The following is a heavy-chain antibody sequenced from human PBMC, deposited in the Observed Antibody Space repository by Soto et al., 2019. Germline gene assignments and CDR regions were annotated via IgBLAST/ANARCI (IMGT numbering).Heavy chain of an antibody. CDR2: IYWDDDK. J-gene: IGHJ6*02. CDR1: GFSLNTGGLG. V-gene: IGHV2-5*02. D-gene: IGHD2-21*02. CDR3: AHSRCGGDCLQSYSSHYYYGMDV. Sequence: QITLKESGPTLVKPTQTLTLTCTFSGFSLNTGGLGVGWIRQPPGKALEWLALIYWDDDKRYSPSLKSRLTISTDTSKSQVALTMTNMDPADTATYYSAHSRCGGDCLQSYSSHYYYGMDVWGQGTTVTVSS.